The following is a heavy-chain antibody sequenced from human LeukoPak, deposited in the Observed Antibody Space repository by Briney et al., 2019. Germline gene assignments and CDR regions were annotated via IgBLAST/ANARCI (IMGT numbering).Heavy chain of an antibody. CDR2: ISSSSSII. Sequence: PGGSLRLSCAASGFTFSSYSMEWVRQAPGKGLEWVSYISSSSSIIYYADSVKGRFTVSRDNAKNSLYLQMNSLRAEDTAVYYCAGTDSGSYSRWFDYWGQGTLVTVSS. D-gene: IGHD1-26*01. J-gene: IGHJ4*02. CDR3: AGTDSGSYSRWFDY. CDR1: GFTFSSYS. V-gene: IGHV3-48*01.